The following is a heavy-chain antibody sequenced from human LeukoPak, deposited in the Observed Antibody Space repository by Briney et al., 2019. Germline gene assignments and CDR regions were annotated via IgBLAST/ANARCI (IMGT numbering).Heavy chain of an antibody. Sequence: ASVKVSCKASGYTFTDYGITWVRQAPGQGLEWMGWINTSNGNTYYAQNLQGRVTMTADTSATTAYMELRSLRFDDTAVFYCARDLGYCSTTGCYRIWFDLWGQGTLVTVSS. CDR1: GYTFTDYG. CDR3: ARDLGYCSTTGCYRIWFDL. V-gene: IGHV1-18*01. CDR2: INTSNGNT. D-gene: IGHD2-2*03. J-gene: IGHJ5*02.